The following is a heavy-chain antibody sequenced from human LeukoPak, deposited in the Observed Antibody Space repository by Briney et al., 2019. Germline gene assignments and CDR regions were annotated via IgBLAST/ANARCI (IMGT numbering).Heavy chain of an antibody. D-gene: IGHD5-18*01. V-gene: IGHV4-59*01. Sequence: PSETLSLTCTVSGGSICSDNWSWIPQRPGRGLERIGYIDYRWSTKYNPSLKSRVTVSVDTSKNQFSLKLSSVTAADTAVYYGARLMDTAMVTLFGLYVWGQGTTVTVSS. CDR3: ARLMDTAMVTLFGLYV. J-gene: IGHJ6*02. CDR1: GGSICSDN. CDR2: IDYRWST.